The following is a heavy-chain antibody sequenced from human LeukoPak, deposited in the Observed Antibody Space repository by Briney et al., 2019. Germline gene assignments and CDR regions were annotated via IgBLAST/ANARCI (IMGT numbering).Heavy chain of an antibody. CDR1: GFTFSTYG. D-gene: IGHD2-2*01. CDR3: ARWDDIVVVPAAPYYYYGMDV. CDR2: ISYDGSNK. V-gene: IGHV3-30*03. Sequence: GGSLRLSCAASGFTFSTYGMHWVRQAPGKGLEWVAFISYDGSNKYYPDSVKGRFTISRDNSKNTLYLQMNSLRAEDTAVYYCARWDDIVVVPAAPYYYYGMDVWGQGTTVTVSS. J-gene: IGHJ6*02.